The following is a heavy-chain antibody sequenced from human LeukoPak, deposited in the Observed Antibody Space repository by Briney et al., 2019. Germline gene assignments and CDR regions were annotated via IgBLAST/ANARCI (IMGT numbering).Heavy chain of an antibody. CDR3: ARHSSVRSPFDY. CDR1: GGSISSSNW. Sequence: SETLSLTCAVSGGSISSSNWWSWVRQPPGKGLEWIGEIYHSGSTNYNPSLKSRVTISIDTSKNQFSLKLSSVTASDTAVYYCARHSSVRSPFDYWGQGTLVTVSS. V-gene: IGHV4-4*02. D-gene: IGHD5/OR15-5a*01. CDR2: IYHSGST. J-gene: IGHJ4*02.